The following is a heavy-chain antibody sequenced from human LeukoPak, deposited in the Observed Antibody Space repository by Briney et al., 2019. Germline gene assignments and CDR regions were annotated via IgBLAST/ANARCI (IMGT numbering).Heavy chain of an antibody. D-gene: IGHD5-18*01. CDR2: IYHSGST. CDR1: GGSISSGGYS. CDR3: AREDSYGPFDY. J-gene: IGHJ4*02. Sequence: PSQTLSHTCAVSGGSISSGGYSWSWIRQPPGKGLEWIGYIYHSGSTYYNPSLKSRVTISVDRSKNQFSLKLSSVTAADTAVYYCAREDSYGPFDYWGQGTLVTVSS. V-gene: IGHV4-30-2*01.